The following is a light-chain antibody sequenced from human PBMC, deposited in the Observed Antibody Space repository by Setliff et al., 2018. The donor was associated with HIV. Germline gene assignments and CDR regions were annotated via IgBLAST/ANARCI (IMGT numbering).Light chain of an antibody. CDR3: QQRNSWPRT. J-gene: IGKJ1*01. CDR2: DAS. CDR1: QTITRS. V-gene: IGKV3-11*01. Sequence: EIVLTQSPATLSLSPGERATLSCRASQTITRSLGWFQQKPGQAPRLLIYDASNRATGIPARFSGSGSGTDFTLTINSLEPEDFAIYYCQQRNSWPRTFGQGTKVDIK.